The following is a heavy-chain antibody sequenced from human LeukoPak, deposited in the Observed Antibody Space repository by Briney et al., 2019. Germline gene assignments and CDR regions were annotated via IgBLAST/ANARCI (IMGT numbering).Heavy chain of an antibody. CDR1: GGSFGGYY. D-gene: IGHD2-15*01. CDR3: ARGDSGYCSGGSCLFD. Sequence: PSETLSLTCAVYGGSFGGYYWSWIRQPPGKGLEWIGEINHSGSTNYNPSLKSRVTISVDTSKNQFSLKLSSVTAADTAVYYCARGDSGYCSGGSCLFDWGQGTLVTVSS. CDR2: INHSGST. V-gene: IGHV4-34*01. J-gene: IGHJ4*02.